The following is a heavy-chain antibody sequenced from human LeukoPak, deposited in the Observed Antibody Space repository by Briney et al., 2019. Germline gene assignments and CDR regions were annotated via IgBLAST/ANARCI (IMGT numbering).Heavy chain of an antibody. CDR1: GGSISSGSYY. J-gene: IGHJ6*03. Sequence: SQTLSLTCTVSGGSISSGSYYWSWIRQPAGKGLEWIGRIYTSGSTNYNPSLKSRVTISVDTSKYQFSLKLSSVTAADTAVYYCARARVGITFGYYYYMDVWGKGTTVTVSS. CDR2: IYTSGST. V-gene: IGHV4-61*02. CDR3: ARARVGITFGYYYYMDV. D-gene: IGHD3-10*01.